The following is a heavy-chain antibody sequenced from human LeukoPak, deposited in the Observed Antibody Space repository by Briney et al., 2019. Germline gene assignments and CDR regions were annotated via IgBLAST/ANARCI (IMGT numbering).Heavy chain of an antibody. D-gene: IGHD3-10*02. Sequence: ASVTVSCKASGYTFTSYDINWVRQATGQGLERMGWMNPNSGNTGYAQKFQGRVTITRNTSISTAYMELSSLRSEDTAVYYCAKSLFGEFFDYWGQGTLVTVSS. CDR2: MNPNSGNT. CDR1: GYTFTSYD. V-gene: IGHV1-8*03. J-gene: IGHJ4*02. CDR3: AKSLFGEFFDY.